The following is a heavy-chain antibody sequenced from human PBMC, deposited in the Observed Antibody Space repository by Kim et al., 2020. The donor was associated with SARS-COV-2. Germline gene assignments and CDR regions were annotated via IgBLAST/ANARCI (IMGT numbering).Heavy chain of an antibody. D-gene: IGHD3-9*01. CDR3: ARDQLRYFDWVLYGAFDI. V-gene: IGHV1-3*01. Sequence: ASVKVSCKASGYTFTTYAMHWVRQAPGQRLEWMGGINAGNGNRKYSQKFQDRVTIPGDTSASTVYMELSSLRSEDTAVYYCARDQLRYFDWVLYGAFDIWGQGTMVTVSS. CDR1: GYTFTTYA. CDR2: INAGNGNR. J-gene: IGHJ3*02.